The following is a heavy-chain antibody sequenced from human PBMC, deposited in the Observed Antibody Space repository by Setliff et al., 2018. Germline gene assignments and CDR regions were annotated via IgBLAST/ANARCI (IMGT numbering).Heavy chain of an antibody. J-gene: IGHJ4*02. D-gene: IGHD3-3*01. CDR1: GGTFSSYA. CDR3: ASSRDYNFWGGYYSPLDY. V-gene: IGHV1-69*13. Sequence: ASVKVSCKASGGTFSSYAISWVRQAPGQGLEWMGGIIPIFGTANYAQKFQGRVTITADESTSTAYMELSSLRSEDTAVYYCASSRDYNFWGGYYSPLDYWGQGTLVTVSS. CDR2: IIPIFGTA.